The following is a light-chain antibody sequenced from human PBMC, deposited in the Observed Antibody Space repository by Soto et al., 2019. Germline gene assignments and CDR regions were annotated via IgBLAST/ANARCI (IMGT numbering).Light chain of an antibody. J-gene: IGLJ2*01. CDR3: AAWDDSLRAVV. V-gene: IGLV1-44*01. CDR1: GSNIGTHA. Sequence: QSVLTQSPSESATPGQRVTISCSGSGSNIGTHAVNWYQQVPGTAPTLLIFRNHQRPSGVPDRFSGSKSGTSASLAISGPQSEDEADYCAAWDDSLRAVVFGGGTKVTVL. CDR2: RNH.